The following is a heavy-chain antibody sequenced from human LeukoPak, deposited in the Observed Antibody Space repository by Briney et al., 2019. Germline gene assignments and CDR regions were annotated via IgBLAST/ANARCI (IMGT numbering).Heavy chain of an antibody. CDR1: GGSISSGDYY. Sequence: PSQTLSLTCTVSGGSISSGDYYWSWIRQPPGKGLEWIGYIYYSGSTYYNPSLKSRVTISVDTSKNQFSLKLSSVTAADTAVYYCASVGDILTGYYPWEPWFDPWGQGTLVTVSS. D-gene: IGHD3-9*01. J-gene: IGHJ5*02. V-gene: IGHV4-30-4*01. CDR2: IYYSGST. CDR3: ASVGDILTGYYPWEPWFDP.